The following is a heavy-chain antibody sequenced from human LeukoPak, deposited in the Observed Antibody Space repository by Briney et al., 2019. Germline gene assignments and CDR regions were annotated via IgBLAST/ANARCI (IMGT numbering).Heavy chain of an antibody. CDR3: ARPYYYDSSGYRATFDY. V-gene: IGHV4-34*01. D-gene: IGHD3-22*01. J-gene: IGHJ4*02. CDR2: INHSGST. CDR1: GGSFSGYY. Sequence: PSEALSLTCAVYGGSFSGYYWSWIRQPPGKGLEWIGEINHSGSTNYNPSLKSRVTISVDTSKNQFSLKLSSVTAADTGVYYCARPYYYDSSGYRATFDYWGQGTLVTVSS.